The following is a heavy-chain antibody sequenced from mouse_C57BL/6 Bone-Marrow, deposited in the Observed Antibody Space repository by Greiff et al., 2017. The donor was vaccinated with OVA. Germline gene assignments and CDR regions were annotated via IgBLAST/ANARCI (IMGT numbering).Heavy chain of an antibody. CDR3: ARHGDYGSFFNY. Sequence: EVQRVESGGDLVKPGGSLKLSCAASGFTFSSYGMSWVRQPPDKRLEWVATISSGGSYTYSPDSVKGRFTISRDNAKNTLYLQMSRLKSEDTAMFYCARHGDYGSFFNYWGQGTTLTVSS. D-gene: IGHD1-1*01. J-gene: IGHJ2*01. CDR1: GFTFSSYG. CDR2: ISSGGSYT. V-gene: IGHV5-6*01.